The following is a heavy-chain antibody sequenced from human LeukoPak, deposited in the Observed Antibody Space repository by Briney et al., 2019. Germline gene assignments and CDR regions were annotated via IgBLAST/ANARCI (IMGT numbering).Heavy chain of an antibody. V-gene: IGHV3-23*01. Sequence: GGSLRLSCAASGFTFSSYAMSWVRQAPGKGLEWVSAISGSGGSTYYADPVKGRFTISRDNSKNTLYLQMNSLRAEDTAVYYCAKVDYDFWSGYSLFDYWGQGTLVTVSS. D-gene: IGHD3-3*01. CDR1: GFTFSSYA. J-gene: IGHJ4*02. CDR3: AKVDYDFWSGYSLFDY. CDR2: ISGSGGST.